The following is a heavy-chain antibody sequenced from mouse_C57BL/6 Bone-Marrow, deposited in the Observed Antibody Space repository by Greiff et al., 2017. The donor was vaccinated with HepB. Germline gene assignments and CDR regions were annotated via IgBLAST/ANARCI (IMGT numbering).Heavy chain of an antibody. Sequence: EVQRVESEGGLVQPGRSMKLSCTASGFTFSDYYMPWVRQVPEKGLEWVANINYDGSSTYYLDSLKSRFIISRDNAKNILYLQMSSLKSEDTATYYCAREEYYGSSWGFAYWGQGTLVTVSA. D-gene: IGHD1-1*01. V-gene: IGHV5-16*01. CDR1: GFTFSDYY. CDR2: INYDGSST. J-gene: IGHJ3*01. CDR3: AREEYYGSSWGFAY.